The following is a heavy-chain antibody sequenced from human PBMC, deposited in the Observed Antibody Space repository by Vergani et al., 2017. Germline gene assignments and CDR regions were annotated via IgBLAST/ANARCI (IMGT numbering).Heavy chain of an antibody. V-gene: IGHV3-23*03. D-gene: IGHD1-26*01. CDR2: IYSGGST. J-gene: IGHJ3*02. CDR3: ARWEESAFDI. CDR1: GFTFSSYA. Sequence: EVQLLESGGGLVQPGGSLRLSCAASGFTFSSYAMSWVRQAPGKGLEWVSVIYSGGSTYYADSVKGRFTISRDNSKNTLYLQMNSLRAEDTAVYYCARWEESAFDIWGQGTMVTVSS.